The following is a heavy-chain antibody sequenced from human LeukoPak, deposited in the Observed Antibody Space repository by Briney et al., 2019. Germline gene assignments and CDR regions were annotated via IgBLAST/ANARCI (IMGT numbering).Heavy chain of an antibody. CDR1: GYTSTSYD. Sequence: ASVKVSCKASGYTSTSYDINWVRQAPGQGLEWMGWISAYNGNTNYEQKFQGRVTMTTDTSTSTAYMELRSLRSDDTAVYYCARADIRAIASSGWYGFDYWGQGTLVTVSS. J-gene: IGHJ4*02. CDR2: ISAYNGNT. D-gene: IGHD6-19*01. CDR3: ARADIRAIASSGWYGFDY. V-gene: IGHV1-18*01.